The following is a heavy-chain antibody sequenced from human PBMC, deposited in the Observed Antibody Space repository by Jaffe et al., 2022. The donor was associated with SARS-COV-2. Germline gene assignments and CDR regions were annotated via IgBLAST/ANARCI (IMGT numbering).Heavy chain of an antibody. CDR3: ARVYCSSTSCYPQHYYYYYGMDV. CDR1: GYTFTGYY. J-gene: IGHJ6*02. Sequence: QVQLVQSGAEVKKPGASVKVSCKASGYTFTGYYMHWVRQAPGQGLEWMGWINPNSGGTNYAQKFQGRVTMTRDTSISTAYMELSRLRSDDTAVYYCARVYCSSTSCYPQHYYYYYGMDVWGQGTTVTVSS. D-gene: IGHD2-2*01. V-gene: IGHV1-2*02. CDR2: INPNSGGT.